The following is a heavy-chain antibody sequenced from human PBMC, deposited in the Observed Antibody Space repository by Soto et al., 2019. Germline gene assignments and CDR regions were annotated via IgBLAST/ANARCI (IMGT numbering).Heavy chain of an antibody. CDR2: ISSRGSLI. D-gene: IGHD2-2*01. V-gene: IGHV3-11*01. Sequence: GGSLRLSCAASGFTFSDYYMSWIRQATGKGLEWVSYISSRGSLIYYADSVRGRFTISKDNAKNSLYLQMNSLRADDTAVYYCARDLDCSRTSCNGYLDSWGQGTLVTVS. J-gene: IGHJ4*02. CDR1: GFTFSDYY. CDR3: ARDLDCSRTSCNGYLDS.